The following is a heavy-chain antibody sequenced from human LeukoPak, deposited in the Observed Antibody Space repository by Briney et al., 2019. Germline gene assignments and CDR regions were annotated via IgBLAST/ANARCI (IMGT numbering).Heavy chain of an antibody. Sequence: GGSLRLSCAASGFTFSSYSMNWVRQAPGKGLEWVSSISSSSNFIYYADSVKGRFTISRDNAKNSLNLQMNSLRAEDTAVYYCARAISDYDASDIWGQGTMVTVSS. V-gene: IGHV3-21*01. CDR1: GFTFSSYS. J-gene: IGHJ3*02. D-gene: IGHD4-17*01. CDR3: ARAISDYDASDI. CDR2: ISSSSNFI.